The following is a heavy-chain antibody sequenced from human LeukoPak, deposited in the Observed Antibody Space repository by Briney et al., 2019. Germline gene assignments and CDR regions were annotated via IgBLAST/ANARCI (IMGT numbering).Heavy chain of an antibody. CDR2: IYHTGST. D-gene: IGHD3-16*01. J-gene: IGHJ4*02. CDR3: ARDKMGGADY. V-gene: IGHV4-38-2*02. CDR1: GYSISSAYY. Sequence: SETLSLTCAVSGYSISSAYYWGWMRQPPGKGLEWIGSIYHTGSTYYSPSLKSRVTISRDTSKNQFSLKLSSVTAADTAVYYCARDKMGGADYWGQGTLVTVSS.